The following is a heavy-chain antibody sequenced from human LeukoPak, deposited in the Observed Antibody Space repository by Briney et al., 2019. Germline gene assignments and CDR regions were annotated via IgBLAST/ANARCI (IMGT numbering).Heavy chain of an antibody. V-gene: IGHV1-8*03. Sequence: ASVKVSCKASGYTFTSYDINWVRQATGQGLEWMGWMNPNRGNTGYAQKFQGRVTITRNTSISTAYMELSSLRSEDTAVYYCARGPTAAGIDAFDIWGQGTMVTVSS. CDR2: MNPNRGNT. CDR3: ARGPTAAGIDAFDI. CDR1: GYTFTSYD. D-gene: IGHD6-13*01. J-gene: IGHJ3*02.